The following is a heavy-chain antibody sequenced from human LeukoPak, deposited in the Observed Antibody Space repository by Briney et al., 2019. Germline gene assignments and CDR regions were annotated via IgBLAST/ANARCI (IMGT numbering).Heavy chain of an antibody. CDR3: AKDLQERNYYATVFDY. V-gene: IGHV3-23*01. J-gene: IGHJ4*02. D-gene: IGHD1-7*01. CDR2: ISGSGGST. CDR1: GFTFSSYA. Sequence: GGSLRLSCAASGFTFSSYAMSSVRQAPGKGLEWVSAISGSGGSTYYADSVKARFTIPRDNSKNTLHLQMNSLRAEDTAVYYCAKDLQERNYYATVFDYWGQGTLVTVSS.